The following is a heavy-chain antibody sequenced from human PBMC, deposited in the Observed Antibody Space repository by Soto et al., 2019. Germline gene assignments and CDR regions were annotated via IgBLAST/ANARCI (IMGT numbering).Heavy chain of an antibody. J-gene: IGHJ4*02. D-gene: IGHD2-21*02. CDR3: ARDRDWNLDY. CDR1: GYSFTTYG. Sequence: ASVKVSCKASGYSFTTYGMTWVRQAPGQGLGWTGWISTDKGNTKYAQNFQSRATLTTDTSTSTAYMELRSLRSDDTAVYYCARDRDWNLDYWGQGTLVTVSS. CDR2: ISTDKGNT. V-gene: IGHV1-18*01.